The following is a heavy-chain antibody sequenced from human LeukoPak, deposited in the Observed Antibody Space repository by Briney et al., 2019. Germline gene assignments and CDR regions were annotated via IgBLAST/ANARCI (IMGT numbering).Heavy chain of an antibody. CDR1: GYTFTSYG. V-gene: IGHV7-4-1*02. D-gene: IGHD3-3*01. Sequence: GASVKVSCKASGYTFTSYGISWVRQAPGQGLEWMGWINTNTGNPTYAQGFTGRFVFSLDTSVSTAYLQISSLKAEDTAVYYCASRYRNDFWSGRFDPWGQGTLVTVSS. J-gene: IGHJ5*02. CDR3: ASRYRNDFWSGRFDP. CDR2: INTNTGNP.